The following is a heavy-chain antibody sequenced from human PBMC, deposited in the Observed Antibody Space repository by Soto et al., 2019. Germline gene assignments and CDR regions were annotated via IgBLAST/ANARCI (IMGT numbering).Heavy chain of an antibody. D-gene: IGHD5-12*01. CDR3: ARGKFWLRVGYFDY. J-gene: IGHJ4*02. CDR2: IYYSGST. CDR1: GGSISSGGYY. Sequence: SETLSLTCTVSGGSISSGGYYWSWIRQHPGKGLEWIGYIYYSGSTYYNPSLKSRVTISVDTSKNQFSLKLSSVTAADTAVYYCARGKFWLRVGYFDYWGQGTLVTVSS. V-gene: IGHV4-31*03.